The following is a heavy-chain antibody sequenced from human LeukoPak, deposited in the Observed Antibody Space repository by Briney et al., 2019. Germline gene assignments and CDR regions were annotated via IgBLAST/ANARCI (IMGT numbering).Heavy chain of an antibody. Sequence: GGSLRLSCAASGFTFSSYWMSWVRQAPGKGLEWVANIKQDGSEKYYADSVKGRFTISRDNAKNSLYLQMNSLRAEDTAVYYCARDADWYYGSGSYYYWGQGTLVTVSS. D-gene: IGHD3-10*01. V-gene: IGHV3-7*03. CDR3: ARDADWYYGSGSYYY. CDR1: GFTFSSYW. J-gene: IGHJ4*02. CDR2: IKQDGSEK.